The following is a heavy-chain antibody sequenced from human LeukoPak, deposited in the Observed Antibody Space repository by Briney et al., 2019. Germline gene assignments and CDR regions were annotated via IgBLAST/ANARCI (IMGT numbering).Heavy chain of an antibody. CDR3: ARGGDSAEEIVVVPASAGYFDL. CDR1: GGSISSGDYY. D-gene: IGHD2-2*01. Sequence: SQTLSLTCTVSGGSISSGDYYWSWIRQPPGKGLEWIGYIYYSGSTYYNPSLKSRVTISVDTSKNQFSLKLSSVTAADTAVYYCARGGDSAEEIVVVPASAGYFDLWGRGTLVTVSS. V-gene: IGHV4-30-4*01. CDR2: IYYSGST. J-gene: IGHJ2*01.